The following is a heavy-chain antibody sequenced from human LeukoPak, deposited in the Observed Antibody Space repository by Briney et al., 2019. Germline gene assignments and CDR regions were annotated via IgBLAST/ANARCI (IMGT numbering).Heavy chain of an antibody. Sequence: GESLQISCQGSGYSFTSYWIGWVRQLPGKGLEWMGIIYPGDSDTRYSPSFQGQVTISADKSISTAYLQWSSLKASDTAMYYCARAPPGYCSGGSCYSGAFDIWGQGTMVTVSS. CDR3: ARAPPGYCSGGSCYSGAFDI. CDR2: IYPGDSDT. V-gene: IGHV5-51*01. J-gene: IGHJ3*02. D-gene: IGHD2-15*01. CDR1: GYSFTSYW.